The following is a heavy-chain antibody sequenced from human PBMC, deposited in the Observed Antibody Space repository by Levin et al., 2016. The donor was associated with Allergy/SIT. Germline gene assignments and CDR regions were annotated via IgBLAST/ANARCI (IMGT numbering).Heavy chain of an antibody. D-gene: IGHD5-18*01. CDR2: IYSGGST. CDR3: ARHTAMIYHFDY. Sequence: GESLKISCAASGFTVSSNYMSWVRQAPGKGLEWVSVIYSGGSTYYADSVKGRFTISRDNSKNTLYLQMNSLRAEDTAVYYCARHTAMIYHFDYWGQGTLVTVSS. CDR1: GFTVSSNY. J-gene: IGHJ4*02. V-gene: IGHV3-53*01.